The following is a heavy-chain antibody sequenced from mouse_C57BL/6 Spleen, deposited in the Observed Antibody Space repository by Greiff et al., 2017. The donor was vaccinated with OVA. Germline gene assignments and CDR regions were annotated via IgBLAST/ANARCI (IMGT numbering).Heavy chain of an antibody. V-gene: IGHV1-61*01. J-gene: IGHJ2*01. CDR1: GYTFTSYW. CDR2: IYPSDSET. D-gene: IGHD1-1*01. Sequence: QVQLKQSGAELVRPGSSVKLSCKASGYTFTSYWMDWVKQRPGQGLEWIGNIYPSDSETHYNQKFKDKATLTVDKSSSTAYMQLSSLTSEDSAVYYCARDYGSPFDYWGQGTTLTVSS. CDR3: ARDYGSPFDY.